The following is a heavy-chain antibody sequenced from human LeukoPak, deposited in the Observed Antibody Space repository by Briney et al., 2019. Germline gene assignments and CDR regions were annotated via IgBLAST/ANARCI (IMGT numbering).Heavy chain of an antibody. D-gene: IGHD3-16*01. V-gene: IGHV3-74*01. CDR1: GVSFSTIW. CDR3: ATDGAYGLTH. Sequence: PGGSLRLSCSASGVSFSTIWMHGVRQAPGKGLMWVSHVSSDGSRTYADSVKGRFTVSRDNNKGMVYLQMSSLRAEDTAVYYCATDGAYGLTHWGQGTLVTVSS. CDR2: VSSDGSRT. J-gene: IGHJ4*02.